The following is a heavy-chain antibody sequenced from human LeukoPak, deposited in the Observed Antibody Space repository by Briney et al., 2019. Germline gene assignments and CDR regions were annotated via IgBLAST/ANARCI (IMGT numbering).Heavy chain of an antibody. CDR1: GYTFTGYY. CDR2: INPNSGGT. CDR3: AREIDIGGSGSYRPYFDY. D-gene: IGHD3-10*01. V-gene: IGHV1-2*02. Sequence: ASVKVSCKASGYTFTGYYMHWVRQAPGQGLEWMGWINPNSGGTNYAQKFQGRVTMTRDTSISTAYMELSRLRSDDTAVYYCAREIDIGGSGSYRPYFDYWGQGTLVTVSS. J-gene: IGHJ4*02.